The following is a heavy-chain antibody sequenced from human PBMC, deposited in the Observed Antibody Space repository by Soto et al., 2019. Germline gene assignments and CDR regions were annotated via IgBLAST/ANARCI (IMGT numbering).Heavy chain of an antibody. CDR3: AGASGIPGRYWYFGL. J-gene: IGHJ2*01. Sequence: QVQLVQSGAEVKKPGASVKVSCTTYGYTFSDYFLHWVRQAPGQGPEWMGFINPKRGGTEYAQKVQARVTMTRDPSSSTGYMGLSGLTSDDTAIYYCAGASGIPGRYWYFGLWGRGTLVTVSS. V-gene: IGHV1-2*02. CDR2: INPKRGGT. D-gene: IGHD2-21*01. CDR1: GYTFSDYF.